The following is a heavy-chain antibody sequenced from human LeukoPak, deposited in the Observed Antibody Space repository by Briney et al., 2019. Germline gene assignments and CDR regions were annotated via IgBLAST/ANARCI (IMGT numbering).Heavy chain of an antibody. Sequence: SGPTLVNPTQTLTLTCSFSGFSLSDSSMGVTWIRQPPGKALEWLALIYWDDDKRYSPSLKSRLTITKDTSKNQVVLTMTNMDPVDTATYYCAHQLHGSVVDYWGQGTLVTVSS. V-gene: IGHV2-5*02. J-gene: IGHJ4*02. CDR3: AHQLHGSVVDY. D-gene: IGHD3-10*01. CDR1: GFSLSDSSMG. CDR2: IYWDDDK.